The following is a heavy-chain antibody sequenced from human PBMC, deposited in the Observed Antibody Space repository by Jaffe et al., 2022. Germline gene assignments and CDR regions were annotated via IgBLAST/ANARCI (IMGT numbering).Heavy chain of an antibody. V-gene: IGHV4-61*02. D-gene: IGHD3-10*01. Sequence: QVQLQESGPGLVKPSQTLSLTCTVSGGSISSGSYYWSWIRQPAGKGLEWIGRIYTSGSTNYNPSLKSRVTISVDTSKNQFSLKLSSVTAADTAVYYCASSPRRFGELFPFDYWGQGTLVTVSS. CDR3: ASSPRRFGELFPFDY. CDR2: IYTSGST. CDR1: GGSISSGSYY. J-gene: IGHJ4*02.